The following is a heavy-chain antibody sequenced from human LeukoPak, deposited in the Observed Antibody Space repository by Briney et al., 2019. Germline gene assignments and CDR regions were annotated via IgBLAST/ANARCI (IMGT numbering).Heavy chain of an antibody. CDR1: GFTFSSYA. CDR3: AKALSSSWQYYFDY. CDR2: ISGSGGST. Sequence: PGGSLRLSCAASGFTFSSYAMSWVRQTPGKGLEWVSGISGSGGSTYYADSVKGRFTISRDNSKNTLYLQMNSLRADDTAVYYCAKALSSSWQYYFDYWGQGTLVTVSS. V-gene: IGHV3-23*01. J-gene: IGHJ4*02. D-gene: IGHD6-13*01.